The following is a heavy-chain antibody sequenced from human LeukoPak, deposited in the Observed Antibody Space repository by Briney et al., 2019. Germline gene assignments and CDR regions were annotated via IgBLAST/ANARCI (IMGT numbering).Heavy chain of an antibody. CDR1: GFTFSSYA. CDR2: ISYDGSNK. CDR3: ARCYDYDSSGYGLFDY. D-gene: IGHD3-22*01. V-gene: IGHV3-30-3*01. Sequence: GGSPRLSCAASGFTFSSYAMHWVRQAPGKGLEWVAVISYDGSNKYYADSVNGRFNISRDNSKNTLNLQVNSLRADDTAVYYCARCYDYDSSGYGLFDYWGQGTLVTVSS. J-gene: IGHJ4*02.